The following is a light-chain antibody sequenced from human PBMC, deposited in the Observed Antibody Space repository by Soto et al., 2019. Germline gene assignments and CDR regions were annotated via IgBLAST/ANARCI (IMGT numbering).Light chain of an antibody. CDR1: SSDVGGYNY. CDR3: SSYTSSSTYV. J-gene: IGLJ1*01. CDR2: DVS. Sequence: QSVLTQPASVPRSPGQSITISCTGTSSDVGGYNYVSWYQQHPGKAPKLMIYDVSNRPSGVSNRFSGSKSGNTASLTISGLQAEDEADYYCSSYTSSSTYVFGTGTKVTVL. V-gene: IGLV2-14*01.